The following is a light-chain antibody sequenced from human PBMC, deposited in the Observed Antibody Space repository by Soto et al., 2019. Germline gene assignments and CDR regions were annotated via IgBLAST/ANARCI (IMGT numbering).Light chain of an antibody. CDR3: MQSLQLPLT. CDR2: DAS. Sequence: EIVLTQSPATLSLSPGERATLSCRASQSVSSYLAWYQQKPGQAPRLLVYDASNRATGIPARFSGSGSGTDFTLEISRVEADDVAMYYCMQSLQLPLTFGGGTKVDI. V-gene: IGKV3-11*01. CDR1: QSVSSY. J-gene: IGKJ4*01.